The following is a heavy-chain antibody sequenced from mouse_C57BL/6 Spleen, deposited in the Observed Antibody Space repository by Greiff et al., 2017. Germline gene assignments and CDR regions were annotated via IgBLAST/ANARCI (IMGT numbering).Heavy chain of an antibody. CDR1: GFTFSSYA. J-gene: IGHJ1*03. V-gene: IGHV5-9-1*02. Sequence: EVQGVESGEGLVKPGGSLKLSCAASGFTFSSYAMSWVRQTPEKRLEWVAYISSGGDYIYYADTVKGRFTISRDNARNTLYLQMSSLKSEDTAMYYCTRDNYYYGSGYFDVWGTGTTVTVSS. CDR3: TRDNYYYGSGYFDV. D-gene: IGHD1-1*01. CDR2: ISSGGDYI.